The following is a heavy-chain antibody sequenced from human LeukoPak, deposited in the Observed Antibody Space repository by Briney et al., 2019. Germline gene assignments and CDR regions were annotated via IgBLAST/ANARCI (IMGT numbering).Heavy chain of an antibody. CDR3: ARPRVRGVIIRGFDY. D-gene: IGHD3-10*01. Sequence: PSQTLSLTCAVYGGSFSGYYWSWIRQPPGKGLEWMGEINHSGSTNYNPSLKSRVTISVDTPKNQFSLKLSSVTAADTAVYYCARPRVRGVIIRGFDYWGQGTLVTVSS. CDR1: GGSFSGYY. J-gene: IGHJ4*01. V-gene: IGHV4-34*01. CDR2: INHSGST.